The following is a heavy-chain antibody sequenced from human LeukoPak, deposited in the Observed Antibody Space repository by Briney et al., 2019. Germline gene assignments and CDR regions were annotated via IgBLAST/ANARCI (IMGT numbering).Heavy chain of an antibody. D-gene: IGHD1-20*01. J-gene: IGHJ4*02. Sequence: GGSLRLSCAASGFTFSSYDMHWVRQAPGKGLEWVAFIRYDGSNKYYADSVKGRFTISRDNSKNTLYLQMNSLRAEDTAVYYCAKGITGTSRFDYWGQGTLVTVSS. CDR3: AKGITGTSRFDY. V-gene: IGHV3-30*02. CDR2: IRYDGSNK. CDR1: GFTFSSYD.